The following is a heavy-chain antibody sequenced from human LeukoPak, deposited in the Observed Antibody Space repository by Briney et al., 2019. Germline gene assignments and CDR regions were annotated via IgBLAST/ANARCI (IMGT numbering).Heavy chain of an antibody. CDR1: GGTFSSYA. CDR2: IIPIFGTA. CDR3: ARVPDSYSSSSCWFDP. V-gene: IGHV1-69*13. D-gene: IGHD6-13*01. Sequence: SVKVSCKASGGTFSSYAISWVRQAPGQGLEWMGGIIPIFGTANYAQKFQGRVMITADESTSTAYMELSSLRSEDTAVYYCARVPDSYSSSSCWFDPWGQGTLVTVS. J-gene: IGHJ5*02.